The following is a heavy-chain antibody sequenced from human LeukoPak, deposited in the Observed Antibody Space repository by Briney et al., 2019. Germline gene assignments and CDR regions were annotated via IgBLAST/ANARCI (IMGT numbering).Heavy chain of an antibody. CDR2: IYYSGST. CDR1: GGSISSSSYY. V-gene: IGHV4-39*07. D-gene: IGHD5-24*01. J-gene: IGHJ3*02. Sequence: NSSETLSLTCTVSGGSISSSSYYWGWIRQPPGKGLEWIGSIYYSGSTYYNPSLKSRVTISVDTSKNQFSLKLSSVTAADTAVYYCARIALDRRDGYKAGAFDIWGQGTMVTVSS. CDR3: ARIALDRRDGYKAGAFDI.